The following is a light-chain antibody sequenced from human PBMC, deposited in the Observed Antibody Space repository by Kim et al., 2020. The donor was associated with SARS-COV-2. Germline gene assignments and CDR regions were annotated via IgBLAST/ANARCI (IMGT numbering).Light chain of an antibody. V-gene: IGKV4-1*01. J-gene: IGKJ2*01. CDR1: QSLLYSSNNRDY. Sequence: RATISCKSSQSLLYSSNNRDYLAWYRQKPGQPPKLLIYWASTRESGAPDRISGSGSGTDFTLTISSLQAEDVAVYDCQQYYRTPFTFGQGTKLEI. CDR3: QQYYRTPFT. CDR2: WAS.